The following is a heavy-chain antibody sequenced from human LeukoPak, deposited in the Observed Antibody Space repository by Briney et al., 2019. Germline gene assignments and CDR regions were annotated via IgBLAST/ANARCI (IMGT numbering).Heavy chain of an antibody. D-gene: IGHD1-26*01. Sequence: GASVKVSCKASGYTFTTYDLNWVRQAAGHGLEWMGWMNPNTGNTHYAQKFQGRVTFTRNTSINTAYMVLSSLTSGDTAVYFCARSQGQWDHNWFAPWGQGTLVTVSS. J-gene: IGHJ5*02. V-gene: IGHV1-8*03. CDR1: GYTFTTYD. CDR3: ARSQGQWDHNWFAP. CDR2: MNPNTGNT.